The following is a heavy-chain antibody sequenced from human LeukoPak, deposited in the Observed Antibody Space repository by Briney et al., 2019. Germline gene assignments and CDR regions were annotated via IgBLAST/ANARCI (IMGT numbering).Heavy chain of an antibody. V-gene: IGHV4-39*07. J-gene: IGHJ4*02. CDR3: ARVAPSTTFGVVTHRVFDY. Sequence: SSETLSLTCSVSGDSVSSVNYYWGWIRQPLGKGLDWIGSIYYSGSTYYSPSLKSRVTISVDTSKNQFSLKLTSVTAADTAMYYCARVAPSTTFGVVTHRVFDYWGQGTLVTVSS. D-gene: IGHD3-3*01. CDR1: GDSVSSVNYY. CDR2: IYYSGST.